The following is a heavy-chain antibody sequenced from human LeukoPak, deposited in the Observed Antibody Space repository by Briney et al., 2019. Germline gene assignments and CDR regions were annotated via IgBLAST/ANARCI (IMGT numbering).Heavy chain of an antibody. V-gene: IGHV4-39*07. D-gene: IGHD1-1*01. CDR1: GGSISSSNYY. Sequence: PSETLSLTCTVSGGSISSSNYYWGWIRQPPGKGLEWIGSIYYSGSTNYNPSLKSRVTISVDTSKNQFSLKLSSVTAADTAVYYCARGRNWNPGYYFDYWGQGTLVTVSS. CDR2: IYYSGST. CDR3: ARGRNWNPGYYFDY. J-gene: IGHJ4*02.